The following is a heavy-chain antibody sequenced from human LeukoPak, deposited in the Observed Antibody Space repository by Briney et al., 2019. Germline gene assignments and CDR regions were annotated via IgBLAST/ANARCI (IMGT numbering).Heavy chain of an antibody. V-gene: IGHV3-48*03. Sequence: PGGSLRLSCAASAFTLSSYEMNWVRQAPGKGLEWVSYINTNGRTIHYADSVKGRFTISRDNAKNSLYLQMNSLRAEDTAVYYCARKNGLDYWGQGTLVTVSS. CDR2: INTNGRTI. J-gene: IGHJ4*02. CDR3: ARKNGLDY. CDR1: AFTLSSYE.